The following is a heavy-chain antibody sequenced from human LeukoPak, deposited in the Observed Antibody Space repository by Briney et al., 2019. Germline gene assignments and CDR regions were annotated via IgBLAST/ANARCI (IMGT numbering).Heavy chain of an antibody. D-gene: IGHD3-10*02. Sequence: ASVKVSCKASGYTFTGYYMHWVRQAPGQRLEWMGWINAGNGNTKYSQKFQGRVTITTDTSASTAYMELSSLRSEDTAVYFCARCGVLGDFDYWGQGTLVAVSS. V-gene: IGHV1-3*01. J-gene: IGHJ4*02. CDR3: ARCGVLGDFDY. CDR1: GYTFTGYY. CDR2: INAGNGNT.